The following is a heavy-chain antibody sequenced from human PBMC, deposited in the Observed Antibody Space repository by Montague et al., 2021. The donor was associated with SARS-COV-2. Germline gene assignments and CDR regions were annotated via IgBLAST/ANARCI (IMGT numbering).Heavy chain of an antibody. D-gene: IGHD4-23*01. CDR2: INHSGTT. J-gene: IGHJ4*02. V-gene: IGHV4-34*01. Sequence: SETLSLTCAVYGGSFSGYYWTWIRQSPGKGLEWIAEINHSGTTNYNFNPSLRSRVTISVDTSKSQFSLKLSSVTAADTGVYYCARGDPQTLTLIGLRGKSASDYWGQGTLVTVSS. CDR1: GGSFSGYY. CDR3: ARGDPQTLTLIGLRGKSASDY.